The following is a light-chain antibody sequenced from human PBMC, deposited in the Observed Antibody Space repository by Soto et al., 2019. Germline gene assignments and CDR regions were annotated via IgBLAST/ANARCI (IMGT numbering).Light chain of an antibody. CDR2: DAS. CDR1: QSVSSNY. J-gene: IGKJ5*01. CDR3: QQYGSSHT. Sequence: EIVLTQSPGTLSLSPGERATLSCRASQSVSSNYLAWYQQKPGQPPRLLIYDASSRATGAPDRFSGSGSGTDFTLTINRLEPEDFAVYYCQQYGSSHTFGQGTRLEIK. V-gene: IGKV3-20*01.